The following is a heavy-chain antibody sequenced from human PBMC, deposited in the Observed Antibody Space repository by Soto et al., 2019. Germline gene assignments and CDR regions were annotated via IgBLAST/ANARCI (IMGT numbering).Heavy chain of an antibody. CDR1: GFTFSSYA. CDR2: ISGSGGST. V-gene: IGHV3-23*01. Sequence: GSLRLSCAASGFTFSSYAMSWVRQAPGKGLEWVSAISGSGGSTYYADSVKGRFTISRDNSKNTLYLQMNSLRAEDTAVYYCAKSKMRATTLDYWGQGTLVTVSS. CDR3: AKSKMRATTLDY. J-gene: IGHJ4*02. D-gene: IGHD1-26*01.